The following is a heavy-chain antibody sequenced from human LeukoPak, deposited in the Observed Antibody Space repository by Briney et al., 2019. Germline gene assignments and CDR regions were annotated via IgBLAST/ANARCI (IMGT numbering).Heavy chain of an antibody. D-gene: IGHD2-2*01. Sequence: ASVKVSCKASGYTLTNYALNWVRQAPGQGLEWMGWINTNTGNPTYAQGFTGRFVFSLDTSVNTAYLQISSLKAEDTAIYYCSRVQGYCSTTSCYPHYWGQGTLVTVSS. CDR2: INTNTGNP. V-gene: IGHV7-4-1*02. J-gene: IGHJ4*02. CDR3: SRVQGYCSTTSCYPHY. CDR1: GYTLTNYA.